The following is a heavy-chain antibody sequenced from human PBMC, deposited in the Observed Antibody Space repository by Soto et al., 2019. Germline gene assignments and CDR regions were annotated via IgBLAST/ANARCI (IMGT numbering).Heavy chain of an antibody. D-gene: IGHD3-22*01. J-gene: IGHJ6*02. CDR2: ISGSGGST. Sequence: GGSLRLSCAASGFTFSSYAMSWVRQAPGKGLEWVSAISGSGGSTYYADSVKGRFTISRDNSKNTLFLQMNSLIAEDTAVYYCAKLGYYDSSGYQPLNYYYYGMDVWGQGTTVTVSS. V-gene: IGHV3-23*01. CDR1: GFTFSSYA. CDR3: AKLGYYDSSGYQPLNYYYYGMDV.